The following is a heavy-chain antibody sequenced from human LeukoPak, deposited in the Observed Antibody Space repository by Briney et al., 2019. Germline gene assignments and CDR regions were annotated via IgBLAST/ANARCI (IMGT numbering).Heavy chain of an antibody. D-gene: IGHD1-1*01. Sequence: SETLSLTCAVYGGSFSGYYWSWIRQPPGKGLEWIGEINHSGSTNYNPSLKSRVTISVDTSKNQFSLKLSSVTAADTAVYYCARSCRPPWDGWYRANYYYYYYMDVWGEGTTVTVSS. CDR3: ARSCRPPWDGWYRANYYYYYYMDV. V-gene: IGHV4-34*01. J-gene: IGHJ6*03. CDR1: GGSFSGYY. CDR2: INHSGST.